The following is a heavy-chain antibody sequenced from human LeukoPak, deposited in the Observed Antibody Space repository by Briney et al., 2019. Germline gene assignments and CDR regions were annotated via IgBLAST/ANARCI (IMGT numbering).Heavy chain of an antibody. CDR1: GFTFSSYA. CDR2: ISGSGGST. V-gene: IGHV3-23*01. J-gene: IGHJ4*02. Sequence: GGSLRLSCAASGFTFSSYAMSWVRQAPGKGLEWVPAISGSGGSTYYADSVKGRFTISRDNAKNSLYLQMNSVRAEDTAVYYCARDQGIFGSGSYTYWGQGTLVTVSS. CDR3: ARDQGIFGSGSYTY. D-gene: IGHD3-10*01.